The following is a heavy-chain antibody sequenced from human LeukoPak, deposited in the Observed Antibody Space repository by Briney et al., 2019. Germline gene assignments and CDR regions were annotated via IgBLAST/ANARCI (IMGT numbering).Heavy chain of an antibody. CDR1: GGSISSYY. CDR2: IYYSGST. J-gene: IGHJ5*02. D-gene: IGHD6-13*01. CDR3: ASGGGIAAAGNWGDWFDP. Sequence: SETLSLTCTVSGGSISSYYWSWIRQPPGKGLEWIGYIYYSGSTNYNPSLKSRVTISVDTSKNQFSLKLSSVTAADTAVYYCASGGGIAAAGNWGDWFDPWGQGTLVTVSS. V-gene: IGHV4-59*01.